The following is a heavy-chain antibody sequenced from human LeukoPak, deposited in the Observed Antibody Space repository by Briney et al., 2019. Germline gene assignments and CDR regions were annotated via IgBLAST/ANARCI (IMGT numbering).Heavy chain of an antibody. D-gene: IGHD3-3*01. V-gene: IGHV1-2*02. J-gene: IGHJ4*02. CDR1: GYTFTGYY. CDR3: ARDHSPAAHDFWSGYLGDYFDY. Sequence: GASVKVSCKASGYTFTGYYMHWVRQAPGQGLEWMGWINPNSGGTNYAQKFQGRVTMTRDTSISTAYMELSRLRSDDTAVYYCARDHSPAAHDFWSGYLGDYFDYWGQGTLVTVSS. CDR2: INPNSGGT.